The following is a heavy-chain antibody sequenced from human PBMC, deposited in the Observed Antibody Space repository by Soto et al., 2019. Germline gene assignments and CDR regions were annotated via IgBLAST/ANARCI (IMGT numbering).Heavy chain of an antibody. D-gene: IGHD2-8*02. J-gene: IGHJ6*02. CDR2: ISGYNANT. CDR1: DNTFTYYG. Sequence: QAQLVQSGSEVKRPGASVKVSCRSFDNTFTYYGINWVRQPPGQGLEWLGWISGYNANTKEAQKFQDSVSMTADTSTRTAYLEVRSLTSDDTGVYFCAAPGGHHFGLDVWGQGTTVTVSS. V-gene: IGHV1-18*01. CDR3: AAPGGHHFGLDV.